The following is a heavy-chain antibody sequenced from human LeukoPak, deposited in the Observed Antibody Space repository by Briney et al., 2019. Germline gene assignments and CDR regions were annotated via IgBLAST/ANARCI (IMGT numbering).Heavy chain of an antibody. Sequence: PGASLRLSCAASGFTFSSYAMSWVRQAPGKGLEWVSAISGSGGSTYYADSVKGRFTISRDNSKNTLYLQMNSLRAEVTAVYYCAGSVVTAIQDFQHWGQGTLVTVSS. CDR3: AGSVVTAIQDFQH. CDR1: GFTFSSYA. V-gene: IGHV3-23*01. J-gene: IGHJ1*01. CDR2: ISGSGGST. D-gene: IGHD2-21*02.